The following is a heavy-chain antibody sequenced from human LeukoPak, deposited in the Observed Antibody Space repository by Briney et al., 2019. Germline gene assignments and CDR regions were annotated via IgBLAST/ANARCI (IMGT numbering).Heavy chain of an antibody. CDR1: GFTLSSYW. CDR2: IKQDGSDK. V-gene: IGHV3-7*01. D-gene: IGHD3-22*01. Sequence: PGGSLRLSCAASGFTLSSYWMSWVRQAPGKGLEWVAHIKQDGSDKYYVDSVKGRFTISRDNAKNSLYLQMNSLRAEDTAVYCCARYASSSGSRWLEPWGQGTLVTVSS. J-gene: IGHJ5*02. CDR3: ARYASSSGSRWLEP.